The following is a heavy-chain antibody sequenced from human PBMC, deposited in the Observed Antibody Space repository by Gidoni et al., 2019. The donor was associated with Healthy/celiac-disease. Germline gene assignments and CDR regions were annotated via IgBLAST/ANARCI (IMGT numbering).Heavy chain of an antibody. CDR2: ISSSGSTI. J-gene: IGHJ3*02. V-gene: IGHV3-11*01. D-gene: IGHD3-22*01. Sequence: QVQLVESGGGLVKPGGSLTLSCTAAGFTFSDSYMSWIRQAPGKGLGWVSYISSSGSTIFYADSVKGRFTISRDNAKSLLYLQMNSLRSDHTAVYYCARHRADFYYDSSGQRDAFDIWGQGTMVTLSS. CDR1: GFTFSDSY. CDR3: ARHRADFYYDSSGQRDAFDI.